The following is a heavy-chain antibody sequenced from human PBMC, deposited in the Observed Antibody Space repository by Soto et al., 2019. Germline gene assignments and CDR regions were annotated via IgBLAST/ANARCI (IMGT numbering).Heavy chain of an antibody. D-gene: IGHD3-22*01. CDR1: GGSISSSSYY. J-gene: IGHJ4*02. CDR2: IYYRGST. V-gene: IGHV4-39*01. CDR3: ARHRGPYFIDYYDSSGYFDY. Sequence: QLQLQESGPGLVKPSETLSLTCTVSGGSISSSSYYWGWIRQPPGKGLEWIGSIYYRGSTYYNPSLKSRVTISVDTSKNQFSLKLSSVTAADTAVYYCARHRGPYFIDYYDSSGYFDYWGQGTLVTVSS.